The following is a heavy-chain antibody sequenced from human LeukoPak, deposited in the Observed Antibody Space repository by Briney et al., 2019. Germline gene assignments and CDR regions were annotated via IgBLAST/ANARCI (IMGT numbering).Heavy chain of an antibody. CDR3: TRDHNYVSVINYYDAFDI. CDR2: IDGDGSKI. CDR1: GFTFSTYW. Sequence: GGSLRLSCAASGFTFSTYWMTWVRQAPGKGLEWVANIDGDGSKIYYLDSVKGRFTISRHNAKNSLHLQMSSLRAEDTAVYYCTRDHNYVSVINYYDAFDIWGQGTMVTVSS. J-gene: IGHJ3*02. D-gene: IGHD3-10*01. V-gene: IGHV3-7*01.